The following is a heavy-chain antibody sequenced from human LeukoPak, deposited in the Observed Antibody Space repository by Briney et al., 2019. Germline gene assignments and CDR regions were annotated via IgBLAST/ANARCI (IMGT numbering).Heavy chain of an antibody. V-gene: IGHV3-9*01. CDR1: GFTFDDYA. J-gene: IGHJ4*02. D-gene: IGHD3-10*01. CDR3: AKDLLGSDGSGFDY. Sequence: PGGSLRLSCAASGFTFDDYAMHWVRQAPGKGLEWVSGISWNSGSIGYADSVKGRFTISRDNAKNSLYLQMNSLRAEDTALYYCAKDLLGSDGSGFDYWGQGTLVTVSS. CDR2: ISWNSGSI.